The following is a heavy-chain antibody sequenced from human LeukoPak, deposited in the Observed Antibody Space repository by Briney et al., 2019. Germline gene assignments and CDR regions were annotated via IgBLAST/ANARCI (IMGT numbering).Heavy chain of an antibody. CDR3: AKYGSSWGFDY. CDR2: ISYDGGNK. D-gene: IGHD6-6*01. V-gene: IGHV3-30*18. CDR1: GFTFRSYW. J-gene: IGHJ4*02. Sequence: GGSLRLSCTASGFTFRSYWMSWIRQAPGKGLEWVAVISYDGGNKYYADSVKGRFTISRDNSKNTLYLQMNSLRAEDTAVYYCAKYGSSWGFDYWGQGTLVTVSS.